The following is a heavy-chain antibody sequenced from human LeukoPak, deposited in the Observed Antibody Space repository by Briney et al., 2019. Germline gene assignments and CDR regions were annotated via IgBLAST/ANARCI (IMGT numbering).Heavy chain of an antibody. CDR2: IKQDGSEK. V-gene: IGHV3-7*01. CDR3: ARVQGSSGPGIFEY. D-gene: IGHD6-19*01. CDR1: GSTFINYW. Sequence: GGSLRLSCAASGSTFINYWMSWVRQAPGKGLEWVANIKQDGSEKFYVDSVKGRFTISRDNAKKSLYLQMNSLRVEDTAVYYCARVQGSSGPGIFEYWGQGTLVTVSS. J-gene: IGHJ4*02.